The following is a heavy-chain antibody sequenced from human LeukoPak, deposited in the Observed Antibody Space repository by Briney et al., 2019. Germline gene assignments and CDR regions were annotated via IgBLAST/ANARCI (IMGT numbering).Heavy chain of an antibody. D-gene: IGHD2-8*02. CDR3: ARGHTVHRY. J-gene: IGHJ4*02. CDR2: MNQDGSEK. V-gene: IGHV3-7*03. Sequence: PGGSLRLSCAASGFTFSIYWMTWVRQAPGKGLEWVANMNQDGSEKYFVDSLKGRFTISRDNAKNSLSLQMNSLRAEDTGVYYCARGHTVHRYWGQGTLVTVSS. CDR1: GFTFSIYW.